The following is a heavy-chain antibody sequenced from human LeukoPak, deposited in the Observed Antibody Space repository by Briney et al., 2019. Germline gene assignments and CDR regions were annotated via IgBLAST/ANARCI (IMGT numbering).Heavy chain of an antibody. V-gene: IGHV4-4*02. CDR3: ARASPYDSSGYWVDAFDI. CDR2: IYHSGST. Sequence: SGTLSLTCAVSGGSFSSSNWWSWVRQPPGKGLEWIGEIYHSGSTNYNPSLKSRVTISVDKSKNQFSLKLSSVTAADTAVYYCARASPYDSSGYWVDAFDIWGQGTMVTVSS. J-gene: IGHJ3*02. CDR1: GGSFSSSNW. D-gene: IGHD3-22*01.